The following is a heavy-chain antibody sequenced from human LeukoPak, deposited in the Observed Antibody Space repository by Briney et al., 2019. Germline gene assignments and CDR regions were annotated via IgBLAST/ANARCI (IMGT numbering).Heavy chain of an antibody. Sequence: KPSETLSLTCSISGDSITTNSYWWGWIRQSPGKGLEWIGSIYSSGNSYYNPSLKTRATISPDTSKNQYSLRLTSVTAADTAIYYCARRGLWDLQIGNWFDPWGQGILVIVSS. D-gene: IGHD1-26*01. J-gene: IGHJ5*02. CDR1: GDSITTNSYW. V-gene: IGHV4-39*01. CDR2: IYSSGNS. CDR3: ARRGLWDLQIGNWFDP.